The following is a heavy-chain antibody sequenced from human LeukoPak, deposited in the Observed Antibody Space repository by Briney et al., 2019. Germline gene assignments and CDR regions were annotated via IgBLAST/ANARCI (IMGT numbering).Heavy chain of an antibody. CDR2: ISPNNGGT. Sequence: ASVKVSCKASGYTFTDYYMHWVRQAPGQGLVWMGWISPNNGGTNYAQKFQGRVTMTRDTSIGTAYMELSRLRSDDTAVYYCAGGIASYSSSYFDYWGQGALVTVSS. D-gene: IGHD3-10*01. CDR1: GYTFTDYY. CDR3: AGGIASYSSSYFDY. V-gene: IGHV1-2*02. J-gene: IGHJ4*02.